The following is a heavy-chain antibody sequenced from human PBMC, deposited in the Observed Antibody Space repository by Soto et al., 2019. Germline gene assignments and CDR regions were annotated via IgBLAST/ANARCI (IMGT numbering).Heavy chain of an antibody. Sequence: QVQLVESGGGVVQPGRSLRLSCAASGFTLRNYAMHWVRQAPGKGLEWVAVISYDESNKYYADSVKGRFTISRDNSKNTLYLQMNTPRPEDTAVYYCARDQNYDFWSGSRPFDYWGQGTLVTVSS. J-gene: IGHJ4*02. CDR1: GFTLRNYA. CDR2: ISYDESNK. CDR3: ARDQNYDFWSGSRPFDY. V-gene: IGHV3-30-3*01. D-gene: IGHD3-3*01.